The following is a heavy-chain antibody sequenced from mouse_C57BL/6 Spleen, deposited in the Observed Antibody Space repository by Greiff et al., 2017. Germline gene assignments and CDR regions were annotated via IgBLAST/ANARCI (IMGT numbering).Heavy chain of an antibody. CDR1: GYTFTSSW. D-gene: IGHD2-3*01. J-gene: IGHJ4*01. V-gene: IGHV1-52*01. CDR2: IDPSDRET. CDR3: ARDGYYDAMDY. Sequence: QVQLQQPGAELVRPGSSVKLSCKASGYTFTSSWMHWVKQRPIQGLEWIGNIDPSDRETHYNQKFKDKATLTVDKSSSTAYMQRSSLTSEDSAVYYWARDGYYDAMDYWGQGTSVTVSS.